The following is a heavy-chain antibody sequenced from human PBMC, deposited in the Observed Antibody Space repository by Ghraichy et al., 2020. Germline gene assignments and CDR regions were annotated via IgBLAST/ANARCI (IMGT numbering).Heavy chain of an antibody. CDR1: AFTFSRDT. CDR2: ISSSSSYI. Sequence: GGSLRLSCAASAFTFSRDTMTWVRYAPGKELEWVSSISSSSSYIYYADSVKGRFTISRDNAKNSLYLQMNSLRAEDTAVYYCARDLPLNYGGWDGYWGQGILFTGS. CDR3: ARDLPLNYGGWDGY. D-gene: IGHD4-11*01. V-gene: IGHV3-21*01. J-gene: IGHJ4*02.